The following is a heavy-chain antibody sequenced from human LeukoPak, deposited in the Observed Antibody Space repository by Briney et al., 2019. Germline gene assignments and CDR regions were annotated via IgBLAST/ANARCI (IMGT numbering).Heavy chain of an antibody. V-gene: IGHV3-30-3*01. CDR1: GFTFSSYA. CDR3: ARAGTTVTHFDY. J-gene: IGHJ4*01. D-gene: IGHD4-17*01. Sequence: PGGSLRLSCAASGFTFSSYAMHWVRQAPGKGLEWVAVISYDGSNKYYADSVKGRFTISRDNSKNTLYLQMNSLRAEDTAVYYCARAGTTVTHFDYWXXG. CDR2: ISYDGSNK.